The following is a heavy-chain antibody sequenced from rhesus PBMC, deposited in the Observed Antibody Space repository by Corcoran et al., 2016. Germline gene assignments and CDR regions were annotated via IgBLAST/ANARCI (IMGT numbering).Heavy chain of an antibody. CDR2: ISYDASKK. CDR1: GFTFSSYG. D-gene: IGHD2-2*01. J-gene: IGHJ5-1*01. Sequence: EVQLVESGGGLVQPGGSLRLSCAASGFTFSSYGMHWVRPAPGKGLEGVAVISYDASKKYYADSVKERFTISRDNSKNMLYIQMNNLKLEDTAVYYCARERLVLLALDVWGPGVLVTVSS. V-gene: IGHV3-54*02. CDR3: ARERLVLLALDV.